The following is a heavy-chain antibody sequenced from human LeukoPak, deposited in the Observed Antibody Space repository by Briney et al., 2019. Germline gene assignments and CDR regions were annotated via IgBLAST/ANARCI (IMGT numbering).Heavy chain of an antibody. CDR2: IWYDGSNK. Sequence: PGGSLRLSCAASGFTFNTYVMHWVRQAPGKGLEWVAVIWYDGSNKYYADSVKGRFTTSRDNSKNTLYLQMNSLRAEDTAVYYCAREGTYYYDSSGRDNWFDPWGQGTLVTVSS. D-gene: IGHD3-22*01. V-gene: IGHV3-33*01. CDR3: AREGTYYYDSSGRDNWFDP. J-gene: IGHJ5*02. CDR1: GFTFNTYV.